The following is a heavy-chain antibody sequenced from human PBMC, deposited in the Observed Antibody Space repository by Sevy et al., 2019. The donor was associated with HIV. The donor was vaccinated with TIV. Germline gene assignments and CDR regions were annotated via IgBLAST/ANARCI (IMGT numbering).Heavy chain of an antibody. CDR1: GGSISTYY. D-gene: IGHD6-19*01. Sequence: SETPSLTCTVSGGSISTYYWSWIRQPPGKGLEWIGYIYYSGSTNYNPSLKSRVTISVDTSKNQFSLKLSSVTAADTAVYYCARVGGSGWYHLDYWGQGTLVTVSS. CDR2: IYYSGST. J-gene: IGHJ4*02. CDR3: ARVGGSGWYHLDY. V-gene: IGHV4-59*13.